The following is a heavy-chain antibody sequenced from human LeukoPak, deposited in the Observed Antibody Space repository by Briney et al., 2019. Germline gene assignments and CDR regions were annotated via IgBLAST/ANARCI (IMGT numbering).Heavy chain of an antibody. J-gene: IGHJ4*02. Sequence: SQTLSLTCTVSSGSISSGDYYWSWIRQPPGKGLEWIGYIYYSGSTYYNPSLKSRVTISVDTSKNQFSLKLSSVTAADTAVYYCAREGATGTTGYSDYWGQGTLVTVSS. V-gene: IGHV4-30-4*08. CDR1: SGSISSGDYY. CDR2: IYYSGST. D-gene: IGHD1-1*01. CDR3: AREGATGTTGYSDY.